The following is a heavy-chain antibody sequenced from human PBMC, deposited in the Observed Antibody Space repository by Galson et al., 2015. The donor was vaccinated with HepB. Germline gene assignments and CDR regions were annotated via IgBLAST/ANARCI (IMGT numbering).Heavy chain of an antibody. CDR3: TRLVDLSGYSSS. J-gene: IGHJ4*02. Sequence: SLRLSCAASGFTFSGSAIHWVRQASGKGPEWVGRIGSKANNYATKYVASLKGRFIISRDDSKNTAYLHMNSLKIEDTAVYYCTRLVDLSGYSSSWGQGTLVTVSS. V-gene: IGHV3-73*01. CDR1: GFTFSGSA. CDR2: IGSKANNYAT. D-gene: IGHD6-13*01.